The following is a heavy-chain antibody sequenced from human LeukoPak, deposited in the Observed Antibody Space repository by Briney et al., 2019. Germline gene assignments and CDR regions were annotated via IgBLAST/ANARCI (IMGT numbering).Heavy chain of an antibody. J-gene: IGHJ4*02. D-gene: IGHD3-10*01. CDR2: IKQDGSEK. CDR1: GFTFSSYW. CDR3: ARAANYYYGSGSYTFDY. Sequence: GGSLRPSCAASGFTFSSYWMSWVRQAPGKGLEWVANIKQDGSEKYYVDSVKGRFTISRDNAKNSLYLQMNSLRAEDTAVYYCARAANYYYGSGSYTFDYWGQGTLVTVSS. V-gene: IGHV3-7*01.